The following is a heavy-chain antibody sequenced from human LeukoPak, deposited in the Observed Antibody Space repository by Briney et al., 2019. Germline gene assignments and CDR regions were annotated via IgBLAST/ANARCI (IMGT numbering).Heavy chain of an antibody. J-gene: IGHJ4*02. D-gene: IGHD3-22*01. CDR2: ISGSGGTT. V-gene: IGHV3-23*01. CDR1: GFTFSSYA. Sequence: PEGSLRLSCAASGFTFSSYAMTWVRQAPGKGLDWVSTISGSGGTTYYADSVKGRFTVSRDNSENTLYLHMNSLRAEDTAIYYCARTITMIVGDFGYWGQGTLVTVSS. CDR3: ARTITMIVGDFGY.